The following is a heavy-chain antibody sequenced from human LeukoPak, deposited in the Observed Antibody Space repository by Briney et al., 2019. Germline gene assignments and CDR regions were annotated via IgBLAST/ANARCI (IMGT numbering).Heavy chain of an antibody. CDR3: ARFSVAAAGTGWFDP. CDR1: GVSISSYY. CDR2: IYYSGST. V-gene: IGHV4-59*01. J-gene: IGHJ5*02. D-gene: IGHD6-13*01. Sequence: ASETLSLTCTVSGVSISSYYWSWIRQPPGKGLELIGYIYYSGSTNYNPSLKSRVTISIDTSKNQLSLKLSSVTVADTAVYYCARFSVAAAGTGWFDPWGQGTLVTVSA.